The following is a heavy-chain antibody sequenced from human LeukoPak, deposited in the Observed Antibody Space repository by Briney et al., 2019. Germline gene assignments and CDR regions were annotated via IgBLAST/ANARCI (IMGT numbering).Heavy chain of an antibody. V-gene: IGHV4-59*08. CDR1: GGSISSYF. J-gene: IGHJ3*01. Sequence: SETLSLTCTVSGGSISSYFWNWIRQTPGKGLEGIGYIFYRGSTDYNPSLKSRVTMSVNTSKNQFSLSLSSVTAADTALYYCARHVYYDSSGSYLDAFDLWGQGTMVTVSS. CDR2: IFYRGST. CDR3: ARHVYYDSSGSYLDAFDL. D-gene: IGHD3-22*01.